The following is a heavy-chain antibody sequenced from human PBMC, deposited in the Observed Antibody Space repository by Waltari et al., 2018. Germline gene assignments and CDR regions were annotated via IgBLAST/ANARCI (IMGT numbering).Heavy chain of an antibody. CDR1: GFTFSSYR. CDR2: ISSSSSTI. Sequence: EVQLVESGGGLIQPGGSLRLSCAASGFTFSSYRMNWVRQAPGKGLEWVSYISSSSSTIYYADSVKGRFTISRDNAKNSLYLQMNSLRAEDTAVYYCAKGGNWNWFDPWGQGTLVTVSS. CDR3: AKGGNWNWFDP. V-gene: IGHV3-48*01. D-gene: IGHD1-1*01. J-gene: IGHJ5*02.